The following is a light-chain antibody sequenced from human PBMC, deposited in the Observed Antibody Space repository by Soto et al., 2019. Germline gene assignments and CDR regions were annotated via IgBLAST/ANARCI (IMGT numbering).Light chain of an antibody. V-gene: IGKV3-15*01. CDR3: QQYNNWPRT. CDR1: QSVSSN. CDR2: GAS. J-gene: IGKJ1*01. Sequence: EIVMTQSPATLSVSPGERATLSCRASQSVSSNLAWYQQKPGQAPRLLIYGASTRATGIPARFSGSGSGTEFTLNISSLQSEDFAVYYCQQYNNWPRTFSQGTKVEIK.